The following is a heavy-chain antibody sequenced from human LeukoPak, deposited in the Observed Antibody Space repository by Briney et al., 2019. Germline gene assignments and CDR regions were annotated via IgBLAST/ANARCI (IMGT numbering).Heavy chain of an antibody. Sequence: GGSLRLSCAASGFTFSSYAMSWVRQAPGKGLERVSAISGSGGSTYYADSVKGRFTISRDNSKNTLYLQMNSLRAEDTAVYYCAREATYYDYVWGSYRYTVFDYWGQGTLVTVSS. J-gene: IGHJ4*02. D-gene: IGHD3-16*02. CDR3: AREATYYDYVWGSYRYTVFDY. V-gene: IGHV3-23*01. CDR2: ISGSGGST. CDR1: GFTFSSYA.